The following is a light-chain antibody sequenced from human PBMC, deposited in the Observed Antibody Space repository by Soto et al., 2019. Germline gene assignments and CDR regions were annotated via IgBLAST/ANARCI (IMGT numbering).Light chain of an antibody. CDR3: QQYNNWPPT. Sequence: EIVMTQSPATLSVSPGERATLSFGASQSVSSNLAWYQQKPGQAPRLLIYGASTRATGIPARFSGSGSGTEFTLTISSLQSEDFAVYYCQQYNNWPPTFGQGTKV. CDR2: GAS. J-gene: IGKJ1*01. CDR1: QSVSSN. V-gene: IGKV3-15*01.